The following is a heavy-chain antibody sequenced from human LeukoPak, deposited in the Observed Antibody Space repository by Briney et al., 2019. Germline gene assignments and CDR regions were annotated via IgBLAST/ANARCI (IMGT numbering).Heavy chain of an antibody. CDR1: GYSFTSYW. CDR2: IYPGDSDT. CDR3: ARRTRVYYYDSSVHFDY. Sequence: GESLMISCKGSGYSFTSYWIGWVRQMPGKGLEWMGIIYPGDSDTRYSPSFQGQVTISADKSISTAYLQWSSLKASDTAMYYCARRTRVYYYDSSVHFDYWGQGTLVTVSS. D-gene: IGHD3-22*01. V-gene: IGHV5-51*01. J-gene: IGHJ4*02.